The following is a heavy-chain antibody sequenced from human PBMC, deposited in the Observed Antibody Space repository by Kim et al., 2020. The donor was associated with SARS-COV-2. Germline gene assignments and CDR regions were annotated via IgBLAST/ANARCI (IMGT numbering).Heavy chain of an antibody. Sequence: SETLSLTCAVYGGSFSGYYWSWIRQPPGKGLEWIGEINHSGSTNYNPSLKSRVTISVDTSKNQFSLKLSSVTAADTAVYYCARPQTSSEYQLQSDAFDIWGQGTMVTVSS. V-gene: IGHV4-34*01. J-gene: IGHJ3*02. CDR1: GGSFSGYY. CDR2: INHSGST. CDR3: ARPQTSSEYQLQSDAFDI. D-gene: IGHD2-2*01.